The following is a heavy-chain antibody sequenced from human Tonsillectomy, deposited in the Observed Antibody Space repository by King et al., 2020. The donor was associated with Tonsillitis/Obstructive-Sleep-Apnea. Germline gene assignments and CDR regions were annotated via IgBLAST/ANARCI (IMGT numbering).Heavy chain of an antibody. D-gene: IGHD3-10*01. J-gene: IGHJ4*02. V-gene: IGHV3-23*04. CDR1: GITFSSYA. CDR3: AKAMVQGIIITIFDY. CDR2: ISGGGGST. Sequence: VQLVESGGGLVQPGGSLRLSCAASGITFSSYAMSCVRQAPGKGLEWVSTISGGGGSTYYADSVKGLFTISRDNSKNTLYLQMNSLRAEDTAVYYCAKAMVQGIIITIFDYWGQGTLVTVSS.